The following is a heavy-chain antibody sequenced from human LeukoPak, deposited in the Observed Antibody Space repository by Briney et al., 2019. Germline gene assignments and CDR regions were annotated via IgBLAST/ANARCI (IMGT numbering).Heavy chain of an antibody. D-gene: IGHD1-26*01. V-gene: IGHV1-69*05. CDR2: IIPIFGTA. CDR1: GGTFSSYA. Sequence: SVKVSCKASGGTFSSYAISWVRQAPGQGLEWMGGIIPIFGTASYAQKFQGRVTMTRDTSTSTVYMELSSLRSEDTAVYYCASGELGPDYWGQGTLVTVSS. J-gene: IGHJ4*02. CDR3: ASGELGPDY.